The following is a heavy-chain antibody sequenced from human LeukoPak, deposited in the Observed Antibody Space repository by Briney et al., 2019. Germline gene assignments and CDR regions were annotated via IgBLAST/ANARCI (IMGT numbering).Heavy chain of an antibody. V-gene: IGHV4-34*01. D-gene: IGHD6-19*01. CDR2: INHSGST. J-gene: IGHJ4*02. CDR3: ASSYSSGWYLVY. Sequence: PSETLSLTCAVSGASVSGSNYYWSWIRQPPGKGLEWIGEINHSGSTNYNPSLKSRVTISVDTSKNQFSLKLSSVTAADTAVYYCASSYSSGWYLVYWGQGTLVTVSS. CDR1: GASVSGSNYY.